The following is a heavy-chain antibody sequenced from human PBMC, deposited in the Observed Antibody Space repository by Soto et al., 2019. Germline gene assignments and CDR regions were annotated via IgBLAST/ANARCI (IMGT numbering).Heavy chain of an antibody. Sequence: GGSLRLSCAASGFTFSSYWMSWVRQAPGKGLEWVANIKQDGSEKYYVDSVKGRFTISRDNAKNSLYLQMNSLRAEDTAVYYCARDRAIYCRGGSCYSSVDYWGQGTLVTVSS. CDR3: ARDRAIYCRGGSCYSSVDY. CDR2: IKQDGSEK. CDR1: GFTFSSYW. V-gene: IGHV3-7*01. J-gene: IGHJ4*02. D-gene: IGHD2-15*01.